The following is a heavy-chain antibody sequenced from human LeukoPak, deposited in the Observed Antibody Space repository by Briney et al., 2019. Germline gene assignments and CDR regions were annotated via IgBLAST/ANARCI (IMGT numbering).Heavy chain of an antibody. CDR3: ARVWLSSGSYWYFDF. J-gene: IGHJ2*01. Sequence: SETLSLTCTDSGGSISSNYWSWIRQPAGKGLEYIGRIYSSGNTNYNPSLKSRVTMSVDTSKNQFSLLLHSVTAADTAVYYCARVWLSSGSYWYFDFWGRGTLVIVSS. V-gene: IGHV4-4*07. D-gene: IGHD3-22*01. CDR1: GGSISSNY. CDR2: IYSSGNT.